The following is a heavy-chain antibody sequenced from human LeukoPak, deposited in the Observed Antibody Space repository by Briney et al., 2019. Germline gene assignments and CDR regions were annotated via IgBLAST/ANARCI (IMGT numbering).Heavy chain of an antibody. D-gene: IGHD4-17*01. CDR1: GFTFSSYW. V-gene: IGHV3-74*01. Sequence: PGGSLRLSCAASGFTFSSYWMNWVRQAPGKGLVWVSRIASDGSSTTYADSVKGRFSISRDNAKNTLYLQMNSLRVEDTAVYYCAREAMVTTGDYYFDYWGQGTLVTVSS. J-gene: IGHJ4*02. CDR2: IASDGSST. CDR3: AREAMVTTGDYYFDY.